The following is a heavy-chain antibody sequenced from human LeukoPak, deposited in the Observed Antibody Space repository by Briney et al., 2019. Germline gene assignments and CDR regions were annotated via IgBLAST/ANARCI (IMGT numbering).Heavy chain of an antibody. CDR1: GFNLSRFA. J-gene: IGHJ6*03. Sequence: GGSLRLSCAASGFNLSRFAMTWVRQAPGMGLEWVSSLSDSGENSYYADSVKGRFIISRDSSQNTLYLRMNNLRTEDTAVYYCAEVRPGYSHYFYFMDVWATGTMVTVSS. CDR2: LSDSGENS. CDR3: AEVRPGYSHYFYFMDV. D-gene: IGHD5-18*01. V-gene: IGHV3-23*01.